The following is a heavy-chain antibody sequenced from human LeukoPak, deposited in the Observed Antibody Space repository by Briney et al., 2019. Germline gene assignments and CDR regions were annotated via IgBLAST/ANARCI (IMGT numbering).Heavy chain of an antibody. Sequence: SETLSLTCTVSGGPISGSSYYWGWIRQPPGKGLEWIGSIYYSGSTYYNPSLKSRVTISVDTSKNQFSLKLSSVTAADTAVYYCARALTTLTYEGYWGQGTLVTVSS. CDR2: IYYSGST. V-gene: IGHV4-39*02. CDR1: GGPISGSSYY. CDR3: ARALTTLTYEGY. J-gene: IGHJ4*02. D-gene: IGHD1-1*01.